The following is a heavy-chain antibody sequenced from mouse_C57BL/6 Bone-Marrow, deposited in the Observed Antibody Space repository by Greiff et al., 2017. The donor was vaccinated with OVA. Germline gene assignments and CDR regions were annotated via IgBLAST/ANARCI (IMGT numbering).Heavy chain of an antibody. CDR2: IDPNSGGT. Sequence: QVQLQQPGAELVKPGASVKLSCKASGYTFTSYWMHWVKQRPGRGLEWIGRIDPNSGGTKYNEKFKSKATLTVDKPSSTAYMQLSSLTSEDSAVYDCATYGSSPHYYAMDYWGQGTSVTVSS. V-gene: IGHV1-72*01. CDR3: ATYGSSPHYYAMDY. J-gene: IGHJ4*01. D-gene: IGHD1-1*01. CDR1: GYTFTSYW.